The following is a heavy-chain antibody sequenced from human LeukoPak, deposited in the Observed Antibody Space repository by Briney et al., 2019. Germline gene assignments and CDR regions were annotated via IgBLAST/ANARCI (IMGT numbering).Heavy chain of an antibody. CDR2: ISWNSGSI. J-gene: IGHJ5*02. V-gene: IGHV3-9*01. CDR1: GFTFDDYA. CDR3: AKGRDKYQLLSKNWFDP. Sequence: GGSLRLSCAASGFTFDDYAMRWARQAPGKGLEWVSGISWNSGSIGYADSVKGRFTISRDNAKNSLYLQMNSLRAEDTALYYCAKGRDKYQLLSKNWFDPWGQGTLVTISS. D-gene: IGHD2-2*01.